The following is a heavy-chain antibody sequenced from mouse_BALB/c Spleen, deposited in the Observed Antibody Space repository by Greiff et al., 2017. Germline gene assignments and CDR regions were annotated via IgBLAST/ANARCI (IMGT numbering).Heavy chain of an antibody. Sequence: VMLVESGAELMKPGASVKISCKATGYTFSSYWIEWVKQRPGHGLEWIGEILPGSGSTNYNEKFKGKATFTADTSSNTAYMQLSSLTSEDSAVYSCASASYGGSSYYYYAMDYWGQGTSVTVSS. CDR3: ASASYGGSSYYYYAMDY. V-gene: IGHV1-9*01. J-gene: IGHJ4*01. D-gene: IGHD1-1*01. CDR1: GYTFSSYW. CDR2: ILPGSGST.